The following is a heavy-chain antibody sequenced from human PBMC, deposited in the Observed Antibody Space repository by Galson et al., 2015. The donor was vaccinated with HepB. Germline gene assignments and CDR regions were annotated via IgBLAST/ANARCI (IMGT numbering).Heavy chain of an antibody. V-gene: IGHV3-23*01. CDR2: ISGSGGRT. J-gene: IGHJ5*02. D-gene: IGHD3-22*01. Sequence: SLRLSCAASGFTFSSYALSWVRQAPGKGLEWVSAISGSGGRTYYADSVKVRFTISRDNSKNTLYLQMKSLRAEDTATYYCAKCSSGDSQGDWFDPWGQGTLVTVSS. CDR3: AKCSSGDSQGDWFDP. CDR1: GFTFSSYA.